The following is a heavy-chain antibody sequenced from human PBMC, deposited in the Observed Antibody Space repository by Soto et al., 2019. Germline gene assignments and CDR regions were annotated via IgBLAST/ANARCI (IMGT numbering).Heavy chain of an antibody. V-gene: IGHV4-39*02. D-gene: IGHD6-13*01. Sequence: SETLSLTCTVSGGSISSSSYYWGWIRQPPGKGLEWIGSIYYSGSTYYNPSLESRVTISVDTSKNQFSLKLSSVTAADTAVYYCAREHRTYSSSWGNWFDPWGQGTLVTVSS. CDR3: AREHRTYSSSWGNWFDP. CDR1: GGSISSSSYY. J-gene: IGHJ5*02. CDR2: IYYSGST.